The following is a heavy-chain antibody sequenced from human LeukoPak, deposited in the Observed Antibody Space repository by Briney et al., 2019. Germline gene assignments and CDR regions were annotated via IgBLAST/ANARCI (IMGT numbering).Heavy chain of an antibody. J-gene: IGHJ4*02. Sequence: GGSLRLSCAASEFTVSSTYMSWVRQAPGKGLEWVSVIYSGGSTYYADSVRGRFTISRDNSKNTLYLQMNSLRAEDTAVYYCARTPGGRGLYFDYWGQGTLVTVSS. CDR3: ARTPGGRGLYFDY. D-gene: IGHD3-16*01. V-gene: IGHV3-53*01. CDR2: IYSGGST. CDR1: EFTVSSTY.